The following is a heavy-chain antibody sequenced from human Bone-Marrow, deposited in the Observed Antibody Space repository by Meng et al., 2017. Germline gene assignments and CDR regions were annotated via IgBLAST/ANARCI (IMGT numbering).Heavy chain of an antibody. CDR3: AKRSSAARVRGVTDAFDI. Sequence: GGSLRLSCAASGFTFSSYAMSWVRQAPGKGLEWVSAISGSGGSTYYADSVKGRFTISRDNSKNTLYLQMNSLRAEDTAVYYCAKRSSAARVRGVTDAFDIWGQGTMVTVSS. V-gene: IGHV3-23*01. D-gene: IGHD3-10*01. CDR1: GFTFSSYA. J-gene: IGHJ3*02. CDR2: ISGSGGST.